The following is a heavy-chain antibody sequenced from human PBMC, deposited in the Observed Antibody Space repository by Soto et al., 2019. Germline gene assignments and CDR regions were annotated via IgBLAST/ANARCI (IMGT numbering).Heavy chain of an antibody. V-gene: IGHV3-66*01. J-gene: IGHJ5*02. CDR2: IYSGGST. Sequence: EVQLVESGGGLVQPGGSLRLSCAASGFSVSSNYMSWVRQAPGKGLEWVSVIYSGGSTYYADSVKGRFTISRDNSKNTLYLQMNSLRAEDTAVYYCARMGDSSGYSGCFDPWGQGTLGTVSS. D-gene: IGHD3-22*01. CDR3: ARMGDSSGYSGCFDP. CDR1: GFSVSSNY.